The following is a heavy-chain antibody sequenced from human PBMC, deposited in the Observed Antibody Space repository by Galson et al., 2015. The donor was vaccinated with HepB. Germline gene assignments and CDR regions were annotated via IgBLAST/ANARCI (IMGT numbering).Heavy chain of an antibody. D-gene: IGHD1-1*01. Sequence: SLRLSCAGSGFTVSSNYMNWVRQAPGKGLEWVSVIYGGGSTHYADSVRGRFTISRDNPKNTLYLEMNSLRAEDTALYYCARDSGDWNQDYWGQGTLVTVSS. V-gene: IGHV3-66*01. CDR3: ARDSGDWNQDY. CDR1: GFTVSSNY. J-gene: IGHJ4*02. CDR2: IYGGGST.